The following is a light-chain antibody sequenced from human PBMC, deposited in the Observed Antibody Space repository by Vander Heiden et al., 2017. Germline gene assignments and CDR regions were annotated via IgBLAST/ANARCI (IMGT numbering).Light chain of an antibody. CDR2: LNSDGRN. V-gene: IGLV4-69*01. CDR3: QTWGTGALVV. J-gene: IGLJ2*01. Sequence: LVSTQSPSASASLVAPVKLTCSLSSGHSGYAISWHKPQPEQGPRYLLELNSDGRNTKGDGIPDRFSASSSGAERYLTISSLQSDDEADYYCQTWGTGALVVFGGGTKLTVL. CDR1: SGHSGYA.